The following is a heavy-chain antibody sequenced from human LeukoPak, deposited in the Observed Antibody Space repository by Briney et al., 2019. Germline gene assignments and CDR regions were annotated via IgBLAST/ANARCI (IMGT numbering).Heavy chain of an antibody. CDR1: GGSFSGYY. J-gene: IGHJ5*02. Sequence: SETLSLTCAVYGGSFSGYYWSWIRQPPGKGLEWIGEINHSGSTNYNPSLKSRVTISVDTSKNQFSLKLSSVAAADTAVYYCARGSRTYYDFWSGYYHNWFDPWGQGTLVTVSS. CDR3: ARGSRTYYDFWSGYYHNWFDP. D-gene: IGHD3-3*01. V-gene: IGHV4-34*01. CDR2: INHSGST.